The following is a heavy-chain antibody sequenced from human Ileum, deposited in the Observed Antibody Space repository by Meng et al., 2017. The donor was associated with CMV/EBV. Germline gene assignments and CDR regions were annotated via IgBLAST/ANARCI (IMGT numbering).Heavy chain of an antibody. CDR3: ARDSSDDYFDF. D-gene: IGHD2-21*02. J-gene: IGHJ4*02. CDR2: ISIYNGNT. Sequence: QVQLVQSGAEVRKPGASVRVSCETSGYTFSSHGINWVRQAPGQGLEWVAWISIYNGNTDYAEKVRGRVTLTTDTSRNTVYMDLRSLRSDDTAVYYCARDSSDDYFDFWGQGTLVTVYS. V-gene: IGHV1-18*01. CDR1: GYTFSSHG.